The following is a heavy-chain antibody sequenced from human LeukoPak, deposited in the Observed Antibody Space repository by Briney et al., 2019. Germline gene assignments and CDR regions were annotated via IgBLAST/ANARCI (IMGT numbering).Heavy chain of an antibody. J-gene: IGHJ1*01. CDR2: FDPEDGET. CDR3: ATTPFARSYSSSLSNAEYFQH. CDR1: GYTLTELS. D-gene: IGHD6-13*01. V-gene: IGHV1-24*01. Sequence: ASVKVSCKVSGYTLTELSMHWVRQAPGKGLEWMGGFDPEDGETIYAQKFQGRVTMTEDTSTDTAYMELSSLRSEDTAVYYCATTPFARSYSSSLSNAEYFQHWGQGTLVTVSS.